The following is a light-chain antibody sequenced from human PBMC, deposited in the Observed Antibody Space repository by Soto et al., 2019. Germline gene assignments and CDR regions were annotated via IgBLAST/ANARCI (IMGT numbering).Light chain of an antibody. CDR1: SSDVGGHNH. V-gene: IGLV2-14*01. CDR3: SSYTISNTCV. J-gene: IGLJ3*02. CDR2: EVS. Sequence: QSALTQPASVSGSPGQSITISCTGTSSDVGGHNHVSWYQQHPGKAPKLMIYEVSNRPSGVSNRFSGSKSANTASLTISGLQAEDEADYYCSSYTISNTCVFGGGTKLTVL.